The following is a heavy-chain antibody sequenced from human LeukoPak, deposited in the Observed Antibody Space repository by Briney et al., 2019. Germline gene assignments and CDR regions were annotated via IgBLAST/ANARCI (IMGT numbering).Heavy chain of an antibody. CDR1: GFTFSSYG. V-gene: IGHV3-30*02. D-gene: IGHD6-13*01. J-gene: IGHJ4*02. CDR3: AKDAEAAAGTGYFDY. CDR2: IRYDGSNK. Sequence: GGSLRLSCAASGFTFSSYGMHWVRQAPGKGLEWVAFIRYDGSNKDYADSVKGRFTISRDNSKNAVYLQMNSLRNEDTAVYYCAKDAEAAAGTGYFDYWGQGTLVTVSS.